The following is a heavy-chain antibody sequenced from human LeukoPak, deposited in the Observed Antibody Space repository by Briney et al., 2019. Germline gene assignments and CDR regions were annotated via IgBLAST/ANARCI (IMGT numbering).Heavy chain of an antibody. CDR2: ISWDGGAT. D-gene: IGHD1/OR15-1a*01. Sequence: GGSLRLSCAASGFNFDDYSIHWVRQPPGKGLEWVSLISWDGGATYYADSVKGRFTVSRDKSKNSLYLQMNSLITEDTAFYYCTKVARNNGWPYFDYWGQGTLVTVSS. CDR1: GFNFDDYS. CDR3: TKVARNNGWPYFDY. V-gene: IGHV3-43*01. J-gene: IGHJ4*02.